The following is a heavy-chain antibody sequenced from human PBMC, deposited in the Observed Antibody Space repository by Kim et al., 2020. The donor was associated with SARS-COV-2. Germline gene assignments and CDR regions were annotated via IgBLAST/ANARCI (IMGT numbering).Heavy chain of an antibody. CDR2: IYHSGRT. Sequence: LRETLSLTCAVSGGSISSSNWWSWVRQPPGKGLEWIGEIYHSGRTNYNPSLKSRVTISVDKSKNQFSLKLTSVTAADTAGYYCAGERVIAGAGEYYYDYGMDGWGQGTTVTVSS. CDR1: GGSISSSNW. V-gene: IGHV4-4*02. CDR3: AGERVIAGAGEYYYDYGMDG. J-gene: IGHJ6*02. D-gene: IGHD6-13*01.